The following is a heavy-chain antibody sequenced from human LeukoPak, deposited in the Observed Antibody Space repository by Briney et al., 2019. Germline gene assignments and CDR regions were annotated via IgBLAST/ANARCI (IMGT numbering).Heavy chain of an antibody. CDR2: IYPGDSDT. Sequence: GESLKISCEASGYSFTTYWIGWVRQMPGKGLEWMGIIYPGDSDTRYSPSFQGQVTISADKSINTAYLQWSGLKASDTAVYYCARHVTTASAARGFDIWGQGTMVTVSS. J-gene: IGHJ3*02. D-gene: IGHD1-14*01. CDR1: GYSFTTYW. CDR3: ARHVTTASAARGFDI. V-gene: IGHV5-51*01.